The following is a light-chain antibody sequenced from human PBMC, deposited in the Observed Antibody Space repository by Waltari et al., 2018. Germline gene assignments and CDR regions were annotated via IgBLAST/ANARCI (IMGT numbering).Light chain of an antibody. Sequence: DIQMTQSPSSLSASVGDRVTITCRASQSISTYLNWYQQKPGKAPKLLIFGTSSLQSGVPSRFSGSGSGTDFTLTISSLQPEDFATYYCQQSYSTVSLTFGGGTKVEIK. CDR1: QSISTY. J-gene: IGKJ4*01. CDR2: GTS. V-gene: IGKV1-39*01. CDR3: QQSYSTVSLT.